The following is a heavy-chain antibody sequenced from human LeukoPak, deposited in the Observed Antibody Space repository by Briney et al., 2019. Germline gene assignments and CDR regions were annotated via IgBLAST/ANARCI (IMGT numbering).Heavy chain of an antibody. V-gene: IGHV1-18*01. D-gene: IGHD1-26*01. J-gene: IGHJ4*02. CDR3: ARDRTLGALDY. CDR1: GYTFTSYG. CDR2: ISAYNGNT. Sequence: ASVKVSCKASGYTFTSYGISWVRQAPGQGLEWMGWISAYNGNTNYAQKLQGRVTMTTDTSTSTAYMYLRSLRLDGPAVCYCARDRTLGALDYWGQGTLVTVSS.